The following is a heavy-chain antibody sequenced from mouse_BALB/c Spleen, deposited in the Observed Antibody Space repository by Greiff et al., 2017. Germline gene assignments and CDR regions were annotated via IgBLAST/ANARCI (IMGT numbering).Heavy chain of an antibody. V-gene: IGHV5-17*02. J-gene: IGHJ3*01. CDR1: GFTFSSFG. CDR2: ISSGSSTI. Sequence: EVHLVESGGGLVQPGGSRKLSCAASGFTFSSFGMHWVRQAPEKGLEWVAYISSGSSTIYYADKVKGRFTISRDNPKNTLFLQMTSLRSEDTAMYYCARNSLLAWFAYWGQGTLVTVSA. CDR3: ARNSLLAWFAY. D-gene: IGHD1-2*01.